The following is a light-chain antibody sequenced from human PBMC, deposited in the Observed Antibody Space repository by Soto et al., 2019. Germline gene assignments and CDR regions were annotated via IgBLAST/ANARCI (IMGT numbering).Light chain of an antibody. CDR2: EGS. Sequence: QSALTQPPSVSGSPGRSITISCTGTSSDVGSYNLVSWYQQHQGKATKLMIYEGSKRPSGVSNRFSGSKSGNTASLTISGLQAEDEADYYCCSYAGSSSLVFGGGTKLTVL. V-gene: IGLV2-23*01. J-gene: IGLJ2*01. CDR1: SSDVGSYNL. CDR3: CSYAGSSSLV.